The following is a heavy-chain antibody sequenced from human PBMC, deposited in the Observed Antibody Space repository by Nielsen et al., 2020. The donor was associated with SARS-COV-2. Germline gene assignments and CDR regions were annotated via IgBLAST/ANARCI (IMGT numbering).Heavy chain of an antibody. CDR2: IIWNGGNT. CDR1: GFTFDDYG. Sequence: GESLKISCAASGFTFDDYGMSWVRQAPGKGLEWVSGIIWNGGNTGYADSVKGRFTISRDNSKNTLYLQMNSLRAEDTAVYYCARDLAIAVADAMDVWGQGTTVTVSS. CDR3: ARDLAIAVADAMDV. V-gene: IGHV3-20*04. D-gene: IGHD6-19*01. J-gene: IGHJ6*02.